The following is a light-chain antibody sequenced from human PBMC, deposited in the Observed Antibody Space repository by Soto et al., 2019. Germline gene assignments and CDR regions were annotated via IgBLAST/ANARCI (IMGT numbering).Light chain of an antibody. Sequence: IQMTQSPSSLSASVGDRVNITCRASQSINDYLNWYQQKPGTAPRLLIYSASNLQRGVPSRFSGSGAGTDFTLTINSLQPEDFATYYCQQSYSTLWTFGPGTKVDIK. CDR3: QQSYSTLWT. V-gene: IGKV1-39*01. J-gene: IGKJ1*01. CDR1: QSINDY. CDR2: SAS.